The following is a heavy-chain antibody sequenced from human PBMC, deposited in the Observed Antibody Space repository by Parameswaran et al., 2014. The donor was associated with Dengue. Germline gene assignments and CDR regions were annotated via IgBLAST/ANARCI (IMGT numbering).Heavy chain of an antibody. Sequence: AGGSLRLSCTVSGGSISSSSYYWGWIRQPPGKGLEWIGSIYYSGSTYYNPSLKSRVTISVDTSKNQFSLKLSSVTAADTAVYYCARSRWNWNDEDYWGQGTLVTVSS. D-gene: IGHD1-1*01. V-gene: IGHV4-39*01. CDR3: ARSRWNWNDEDY. CDR2: IYYSGST. J-gene: IGHJ4*02. CDR1: GGSISSSSYY.